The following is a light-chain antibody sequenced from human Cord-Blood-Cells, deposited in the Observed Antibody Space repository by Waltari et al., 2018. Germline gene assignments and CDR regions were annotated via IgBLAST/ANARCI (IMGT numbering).Light chain of an antibody. Sequence: QSALTQSPSASGSPGQSVTISCTGTSSDVGGYNYVSWYQQHPGKAPKLMIYEVSKRPSGVPDRFSGSKSGNTASLTVSGLQAEDEADYYCSSYAGSNNLDVFGTGTKVTVL. CDR1: SSDVGGYNY. V-gene: IGLV2-8*01. J-gene: IGLJ1*01. CDR2: EVS. CDR3: SSYAGSNNLDV.